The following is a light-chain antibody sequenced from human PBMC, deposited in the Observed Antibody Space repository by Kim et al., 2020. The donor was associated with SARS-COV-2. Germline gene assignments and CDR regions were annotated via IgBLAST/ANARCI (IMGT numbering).Light chain of an antibody. V-gene: IGLV1-47*01. J-gene: IGLJ1*01. CDR2: DTD. Sequence: ELTQPPSASGTPGQRVTISCSGSSSNIGRNYVYWYQQVPGKAPKLLIHDTDQLPSGVPDRFSGSKSGTSASLAISGLRSEDEAYYYCATWHDSLAAYVFGTGTKVTVL. CDR3: ATWHDSLAAYV. CDR1: SSNIGRNY.